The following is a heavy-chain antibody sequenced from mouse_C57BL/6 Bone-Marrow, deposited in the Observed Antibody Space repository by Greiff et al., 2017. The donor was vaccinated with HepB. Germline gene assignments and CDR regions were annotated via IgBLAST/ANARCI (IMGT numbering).Heavy chain of an antibody. CDR3: ARHAAYYYGSSYWYFDV. J-gene: IGHJ1*03. CDR1: GFTFSDYY. V-gene: IGHV5-12*01. CDR2: ISNGGGST. D-gene: IGHD1-1*01. Sequence: EVMLVESGGGLVQPGGSLKLSCAASGFTFSDYYMYWVRQTPEKRLEWVAYISNGGGSTYYPDTVKGRFTISRDNAKNTLYLQMSRLKSEDTAMYYCARHAAYYYGSSYWYFDVWGTGTTVTVSS.